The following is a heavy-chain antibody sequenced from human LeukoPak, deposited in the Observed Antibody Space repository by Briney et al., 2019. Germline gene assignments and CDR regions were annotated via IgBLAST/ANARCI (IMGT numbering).Heavy chain of an antibody. V-gene: IGHV3-21*01. J-gene: IGHJ4*02. CDR3: VRLRRNSDTSGYYYYYDF. Sequence: GGSVRLSCVASGYTFSSFSINWVRQAPGKGLEWVSSIIVGSNYIYYADSVRGRFSISRDDARDSLFLQMNSLRAEDTAVYYCVRLRRNSDTSGYYYYYDFWGQGTLVTV. CDR2: IIVGSNYI. CDR1: GYTFSSFS. D-gene: IGHD3-22*01.